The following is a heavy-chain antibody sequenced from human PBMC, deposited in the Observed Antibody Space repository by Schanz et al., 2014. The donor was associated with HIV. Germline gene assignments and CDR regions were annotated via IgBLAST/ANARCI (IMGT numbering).Heavy chain of an antibody. CDR2: INPSGGST. CDR3: ARSETIAARPVWYFDL. V-gene: IGHV1-46*01. CDR1: GGTFSSYA. D-gene: IGHD6-6*01. J-gene: IGHJ2*01. Sequence: QVQLVQSGAEVKKPGSSVKVSCKASGGTFSSYAFSWVRQAPGQGLEWMGIINPSGGSTSYAQKFQGRVTMTRDTSTSTVYMQLSSLRSEDTAVYYCARSETIAARPVWYFDLWGRGTLVTVSS.